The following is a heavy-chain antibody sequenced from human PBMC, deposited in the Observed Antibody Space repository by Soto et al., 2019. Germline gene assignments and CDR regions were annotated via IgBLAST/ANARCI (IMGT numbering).Heavy chain of an antibody. Sequence: EVQLLESGGGLVQPGGSLRLSCAASGFNFSSSGFTFSSYAMTWVRQAPGKGLEWVSTVSKSGDRKYYADSVKGRFSISSYDPKNTLYLQMNCLKAEDTAVYYCAKYLVATATGDAFDIWGQGTMVTVSS. J-gene: IGHJ3*02. CDR2: VSKSGDRK. CDR1: GFNFSSSGFTFSSYA. D-gene: IGHD5-12*01. CDR3: AKYLVATATGDAFDI. V-gene: IGHV3-23*01.